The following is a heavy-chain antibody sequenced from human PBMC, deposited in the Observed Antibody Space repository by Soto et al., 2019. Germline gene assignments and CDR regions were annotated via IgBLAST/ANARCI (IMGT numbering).Heavy chain of an antibody. V-gene: IGHV3-23*01. CDR3: AKRFSKTTVTTPYSWFFDL. D-gene: IGHD4-17*01. CDR2: ISGSSSHS. CDR1: GFSFGDYA. Sequence: EVQLLESGGGLVQPEGSLRLSCAASGFSFGDYAMSWVRQAPGKGLEWVSIISGSSSHSFYADSVKGRFTISRDNSRDTLYLQMDSLRDEDTVVYYCAKRFSKTTVTTPYSWFFDLWGRGTLVTVSS. J-gene: IGHJ2*01.